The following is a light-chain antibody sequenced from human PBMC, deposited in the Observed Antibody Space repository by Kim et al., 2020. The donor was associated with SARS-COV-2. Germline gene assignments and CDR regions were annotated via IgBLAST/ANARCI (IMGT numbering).Light chain of an antibody. CDR3: QSSDRNSHWV. V-gene: IGLV6-57*03. Sequence: KTVTIPCTRSTDTIASNYLHWYQQRPGSAPITVIYEDDHRPSGVPDRFSGSIDSSSNSASLTISALQTEDEADYYCQSSDRNSHWVFGGGTQLTVL. CDR1: TDTIASNY. CDR2: EDD. J-gene: IGLJ3*02.